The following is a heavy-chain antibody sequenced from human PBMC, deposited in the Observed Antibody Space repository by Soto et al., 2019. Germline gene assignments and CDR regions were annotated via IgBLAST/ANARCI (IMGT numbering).Heavy chain of an antibody. Sequence: QVQLVESGGGVVQPGRSLRLSCAASGFTFSSYAMHWVRQAPGKGLEWVAVISYDGSNKYYADSVKGRFTISRDNSKNTLYLQMNSLRAEDTAVYYCARDFKRYGMDVWGQGTTVTVSS. D-gene: IGHD6-25*01. CDR1: GFTFSSYA. CDR3: ARDFKRYGMDV. J-gene: IGHJ6*02. CDR2: ISYDGSNK. V-gene: IGHV3-30-3*01.